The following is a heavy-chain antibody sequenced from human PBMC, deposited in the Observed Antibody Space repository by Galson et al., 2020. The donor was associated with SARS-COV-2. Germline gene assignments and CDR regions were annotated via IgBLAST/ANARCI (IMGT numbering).Heavy chain of an antibody. CDR2: ISYDGSNK. J-gene: IGHJ4*02. V-gene: IGHV3-30*03. CDR3: ARDLRFGDGEDY. CDR1: GFTFSSYG. Sequence: QLGESLKISCAASGFTFSSYGMHWVRQAPGKGLEWVAVISYDGSNKYYADSVKGRFTISRDNSKNTLYLQMNSLRAEDTAVYYCARDLRFGDGEDYWGQGTLVTVSS. D-gene: IGHD3-10*01.